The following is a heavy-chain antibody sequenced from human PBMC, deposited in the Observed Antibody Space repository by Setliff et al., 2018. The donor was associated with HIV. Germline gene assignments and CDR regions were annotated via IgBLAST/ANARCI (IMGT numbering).Heavy chain of an antibody. Sequence: SETLSLTCAVYGGSLSGYYWTWIRQPPGKGLEWIGEINHSGSTNYNPSLKSRVTISIDTSKNQFSLKLSSVTAADTAVYYCARGRSCSSSSCYLVYYYYYGMDVWGQGSTVTVSS. CDR3: ARGRSCSSSSCYLVYYYYYGMDV. D-gene: IGHD2-2*01. J-gene: IGHJ6*02. CDR2: INHSGST. V-gene: IGHV4-34*01. CDR1: GGSLSGYY.